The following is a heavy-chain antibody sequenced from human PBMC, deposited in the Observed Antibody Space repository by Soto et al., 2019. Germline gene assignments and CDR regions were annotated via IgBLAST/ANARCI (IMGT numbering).Heavy chain of an antibody. Sequence: SVKVSCKASGGTFSSYAISWVRQAPGQGLEWMGGIIPIFGTANYAQKFQGRVTITADESMSTAYMELSSLRSEDTAVYYCARPSEVPAAMRVYYYGMDVWGQGTTVTVSS. CDR1: GGTFSSYA. V-gene: IGHV1-69*13. J-gene: IGHJ6*02. CDR3: ARPSEVPAAMRVYYYGMDV. D-gene: IGHD2-2*01. CDR2: IIPIFGTA.